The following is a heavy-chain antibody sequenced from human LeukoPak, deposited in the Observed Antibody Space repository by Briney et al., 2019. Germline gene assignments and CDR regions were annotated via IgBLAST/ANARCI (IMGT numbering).Heavy chain of an antibody. V-gene: IGHV4-31*03. CDR1: GGSISSGGYY. D-gene: IGHD3-9*01. Sequence: SETLSLTCTVSGGSISSGGYYWSWLRQHPGKGLEWIGYIYYSGSTYYNPSLKSRVTISVDTSKNQFSLKLSSVTAADTAVYYCASSARGVYYDILTGFFDYWGQGTLVTVSS. J-gene: IGHJ4*02. CDR2: IYYSGST. CDR3: ASSARGVYYDILTGFFDY.